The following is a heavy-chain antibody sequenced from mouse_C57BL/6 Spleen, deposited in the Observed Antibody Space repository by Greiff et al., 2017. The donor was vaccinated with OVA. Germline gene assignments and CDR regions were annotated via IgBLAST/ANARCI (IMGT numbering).Heavy chain of an antibody. V-gene: IGHV1-72*01. J-gene: IGHJ1*03. CDR3: RRGTTVVDWYFDV. CDR1: GYTFTSYW. Sequence: QVQLQQSGAELVKPGASVKLSCKASGYTFTSYWMHWVKQRPGRGLEWIGRIDPNSGGTKYNEKFKSKATLTVDKPSSTAYMQLSSLTSEDSADYCGRRGTTVVDWYFDVWGTGTTVTVSS. D-gene: IGHD1-1*01. CDR2: IDPNSGGT.